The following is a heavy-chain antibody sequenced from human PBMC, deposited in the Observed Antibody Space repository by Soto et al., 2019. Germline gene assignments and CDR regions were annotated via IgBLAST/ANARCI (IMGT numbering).Heavy chain of an antibody. CDR2: IYHSGTT. J-gene: IGHJ5*02. CDR1: GGSISNHY. Sequence: PSETLSLTCTVSGGSISNHYWSWIRQSPGKGLEWIANIYHSGTTNYNLSLKGRVTISIDSSKNQVSLKLNSVTAADTAVYYCARGGYRTLAWFDPWGPGTLVTVSS. D-gene: IGHD6-13*01. V-gene: IGHV4-59*11. CDR3: ARGGYRTLAWFDP.